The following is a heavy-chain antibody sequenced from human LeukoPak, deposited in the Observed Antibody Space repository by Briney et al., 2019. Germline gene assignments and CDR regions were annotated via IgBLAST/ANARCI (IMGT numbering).Heavy chain of an antibody. D-gene: IGHD3-9*01. Sequence: GRSLRLSCAASGFTFSSYAMHWVRQAPGKGLEWVAVISYDGSNKYYADSVKGRFTISRDNSKNTLYLQMNSLRAEDTAVYYCAKERPDICWGQGTLVTVSS. J-gene: IGHJ4*02. V-gene: IGHV3-30*01. CDR2: ISYDGSNK. CDR3: AKERPDIC. CDR1: GFTFSSYA.